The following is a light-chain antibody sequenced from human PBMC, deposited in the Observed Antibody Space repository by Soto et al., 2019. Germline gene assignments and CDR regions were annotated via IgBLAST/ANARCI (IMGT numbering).Light chain of an antibody. CDR1: SGTIANSH. Sequence: NFMLTQPHSVSESQGKTVTVPFTRSSGTIANSHVQWYQQRPGSAPTAVIYENEKRPSGFPDRFSGSLDSSSNSAFLTVSGLRIEDEADYDCHFYDGSSLWVFGGGTKLTVL. CDR3: HFYDGSSLWV. CDR2: ENE. J-gene: IGLJ3*02. V-gene: IGLV6-57*03.